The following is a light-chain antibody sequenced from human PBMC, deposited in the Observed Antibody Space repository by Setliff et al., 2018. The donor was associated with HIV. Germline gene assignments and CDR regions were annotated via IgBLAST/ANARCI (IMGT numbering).Light chain of an antibody. CDR3: SPYTSNSTPV. J-gene: IGLJ1*01. CDR2: EVS. CDR1: SSDVGAYNY. V-gene: IGLV2-14*03. Sequence: QSVLAQPASVSGSPGQLITISCTGTSSDVGAYNYVSWYQQHPGKVPKLMIYEVSNRPSGVSNRFSGSKSGNTASLTISGLQTEDEADYYCSPYTSNSTPVFGTGTKVTVL.